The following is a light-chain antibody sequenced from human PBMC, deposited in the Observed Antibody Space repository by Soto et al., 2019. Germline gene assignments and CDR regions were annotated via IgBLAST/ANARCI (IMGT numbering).Light chain of an antibody. Sequence: DIQMTQSPSSLSASVGDRVTITCRASQSIGKHLNWYQQKPGKAPKFLIYYVSNLQSGVPSRFSGSGSGTDFTLTIDSLQPEDFATYYCQQGYTSSITFGQGTRPEIK. J-gene: IGKJ5*01. V-gene: IGKV1-39*01. CDR2: YVS. CDR3: QQGYTSSIT. CDR1: QSIGKH.